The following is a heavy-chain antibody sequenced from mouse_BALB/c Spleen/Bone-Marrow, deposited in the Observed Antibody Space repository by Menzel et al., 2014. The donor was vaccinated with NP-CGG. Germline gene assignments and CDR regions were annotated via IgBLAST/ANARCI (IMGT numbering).Heavy chain of an antibody. V-gene: IGHV5-12-1*01. J-gene: IGHJ4*01. CDR2: ISSGGGST. D-gene: IGHD2-4*01. CDR1: GFAFSSYD. Sequence: EVQGVESGGGLVKPGGSLKLSCAASGFAFSSYDMSWVRQTPEKRLEWVAYISSGGGSTYYPDTVKGRFTISRDNAKSTLSLQMSSLKSEDTAMYYCARQGYYDYGYAMDYWGQGTSVTVSS. CDR3: ARQGYYDYGYAMDY.